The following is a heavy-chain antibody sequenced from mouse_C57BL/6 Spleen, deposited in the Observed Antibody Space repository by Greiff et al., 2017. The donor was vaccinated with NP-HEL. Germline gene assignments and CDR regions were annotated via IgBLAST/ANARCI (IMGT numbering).Heavy chain of an antibody. CDR1: GYTFTSYW. CDR2: IYPGSGST. CDR3: ARGGNYRNYAMDY. J-gene: IGHJ4*01. V-gene: IGHV1-55*01. Sequence: QVQLQQPGAELVKPGASVKMSCKASGYTFTSYWITWVKQRPGQGLEWIGDIYPGSGSTNYNEKFKSKATLTVDTSSSTAYMQLSSLTSEDSAVYYCARGGNYRNYAMDYWGQGTSVTVSS. D-gene: IGHD2-1*01.